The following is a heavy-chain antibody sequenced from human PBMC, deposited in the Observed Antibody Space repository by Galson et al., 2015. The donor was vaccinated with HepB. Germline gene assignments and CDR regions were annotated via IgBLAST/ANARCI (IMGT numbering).Heavy chain of an antibody. CDR3: ARDPYSSSWYGSEYFQH. V-gene: IGHV1-18*04. J-gene: IGHJ1*01. Sequence: SCKASGYTFTSYGISWVRQAPGQGLEWMGWISAYNGNAKYAQKFQGRVTMTTDTSTSTAYMELRSLRSDDTAVYYCARDPYSSSWYGSEYFQHWGQGTLVTVSS. CDR2: ISAYNGNA. D-gene: IGHD6-13*01. CDR1: GYTFTSYG.